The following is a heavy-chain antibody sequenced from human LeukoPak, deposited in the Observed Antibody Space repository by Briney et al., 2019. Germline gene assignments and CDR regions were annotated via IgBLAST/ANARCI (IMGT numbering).Heavy chain of an antibody. D-gene: IGHD1-1*01. CDR1: GFNFSSYG. CDR3: ARDGTSYGMDV. V-gene: IGHV3-30*03. Sequence: TGGSLRLSCAASGFNFSSYGMHWVRQPPGKGLEWVAFISYDGSNKYYADSVKGRFTISRDNSQNTVYLQMNSLRGEDTAVYYCARDGTSYGMDVWGQGTTVTVSS. J-gene: IGHJ6*02. CDR2: ISYDGSNK.